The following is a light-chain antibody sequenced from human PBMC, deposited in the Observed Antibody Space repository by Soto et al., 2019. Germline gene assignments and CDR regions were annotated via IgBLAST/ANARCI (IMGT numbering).Light chain of an antibody. V-gene: IGLV2-14*01. CDR1: SNDIGYYNL. CDR2: EVS. CDR3: GSYTNTTYV. Sequence: QSVLTQPPSASGSRGQSVAISCTGTSNDIGYYNLVSWYQHHPGKAPKLIIYEVSNRPSGVSHRFSASMSGNTASLTISGLQAEDEADYYCGSYTNTTYVFGTGTKVTVL. J-gene: IGLJ1*01.